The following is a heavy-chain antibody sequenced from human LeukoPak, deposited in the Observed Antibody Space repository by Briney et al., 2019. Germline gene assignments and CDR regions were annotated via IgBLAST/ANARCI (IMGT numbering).Heavy chain of an antibody. J-gene: IGHJ3*02. D-gene: IGHD6-19*01. Sequence: QASETLSLTCTVSGGSISSYYWSWIRQPAGKGLEWIGRIYTSGSTNYNPPLKSRVTMSVDTSKNQFSLKLSSVTAADTAVYYCARVSKKAVAADAFDIWGQGTMVTVSS. CDR1: GGSISSYY. CDR2: IYTSGST. CDR3: ARVSKKAVAADAFDI. V-gene: IGHV4-4*07.